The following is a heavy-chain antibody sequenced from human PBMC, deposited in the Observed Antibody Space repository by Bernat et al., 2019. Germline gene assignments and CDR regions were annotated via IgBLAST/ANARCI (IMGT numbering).Heavy chain of an antibody. V-gene: IGHV3-20*04. J-gene: IGHJ3*02. Sequence: EVQLVESGGGVVRPGGSLRLSCAASGFTFDDYGMSWVRQAPGKGLVWVSRSNSDGSKTNYADSLKGRFAISRDNAKSTVYLQMNSLRAEDTAVYYCARDSGYCSGGRCADAFDIWGQGTMVTVSS. CDR3: ARDSGYCSGGRCADAFDI. D-gene: IGHD2-15*01. CDR1: GFTFDDYG. CDR2: SNSDGSKT.